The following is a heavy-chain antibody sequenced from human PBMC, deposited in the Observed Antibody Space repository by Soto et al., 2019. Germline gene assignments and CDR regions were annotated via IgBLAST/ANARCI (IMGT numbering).Heavy chain of an antibody. J-gene: IGHJ6*02. CDR1: GFTFSSYG. Sequence: QVQLVESGGGVVQPGRSLRLSCAASGFTFSSYGMHWVRQAPGKGLEWVAVIWYDGSNKYYADSVNGRFTISRDNSKNTLYLQMNSLRAEDTAVYYCARAGGFLEWLLHYGMDVWGHGTTVTVSS. V-gene: IGHV3-33*01. CDR2: IWYDGSNK. D-gene: IGHD3-3*01. CDR3: ARAGGFLEWLLHYGMDV.